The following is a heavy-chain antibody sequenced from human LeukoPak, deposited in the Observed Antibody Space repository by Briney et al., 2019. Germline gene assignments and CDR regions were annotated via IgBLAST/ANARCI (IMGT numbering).Heavy chain of an antibody. CDR2: IYYSGST. V-gene: IGHV4-39*01. CDR3: ARHRRSAMVATSRNIFDY. Sequence: PSETLSLTCTVSGGSISSSSYSWGWIRQPPGKGLEWIGSIYYSGSTYYNPSLKSRVTISVDTSKNQFSLKLSSVTAADTAVYYCARHRRSAMVATSRNIFDYWGQGTLVTVSS. CDR1: GGSISSSSYS. J-gene: IGHJ4*02. D-gene: IGHD5-18*01.